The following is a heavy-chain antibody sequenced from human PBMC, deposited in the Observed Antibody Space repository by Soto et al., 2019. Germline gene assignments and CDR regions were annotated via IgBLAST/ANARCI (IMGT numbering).Heavy chain of an antibody. V-gene: IGHV3-7*03. D-gene: IGHD6-13*01. CDR1: GFAFSNSW. CDR3: AYSSTPFDF. CDR2: MKEDGTEI. J-gene: IGHJ4*02. Sequence: GGSLRLSCAASGFAFSNSWMSWVRQAPGKGLEWVANMKEDGTEIWYMDSVKGRFTISRDNSKNTLYLQMNSLRAEDTAVYYCAYSSTPFDFWGQGTLVTVSS.